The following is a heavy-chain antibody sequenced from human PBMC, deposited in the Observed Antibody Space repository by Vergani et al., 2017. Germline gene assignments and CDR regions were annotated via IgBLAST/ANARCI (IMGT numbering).Heavy chain of an antibody. CDR3: ARQEYCSSTSCYAVDY. D-gene: IGHD2-2*01. J-gene: IGHJ4*02. CDR2: IYYSGST. V-gene: IGHV4-39*01. Sequence: QLQLQESGPGLVKPSATLSLTCSVSGASIRSSNYYWGWIRQPPGKGLEWIASIYYSGSTYYNPSLKSRVTISVDTSKNQFSLKLSSVTAADTAVYYCARQEYCSSTSCYAVDYWGQGTLVTVSS. CDR1: GASIRSSNYY.